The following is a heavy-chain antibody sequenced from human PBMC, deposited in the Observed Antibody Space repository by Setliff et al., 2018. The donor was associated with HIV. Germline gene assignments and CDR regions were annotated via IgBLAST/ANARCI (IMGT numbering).Heavy chain of an antibody. CDR3: ARGWGDNSFDS. D-gene: IGHD1-26*01. J-gene: IGHJ5*01. CDR2: IYYSGNT. Sequence: SETLSLTCTVSGASISSHYWAWIRQSPGKGLEWIGYIYYSGNTTYSPSLKGRVPIPVHTSKNQFSLRLRSVTAADPAVYYCARGWGDNSFDSWGQGTLVTVSS. V-gene: IGHV4-59*11. CDR1: GASISSHY.